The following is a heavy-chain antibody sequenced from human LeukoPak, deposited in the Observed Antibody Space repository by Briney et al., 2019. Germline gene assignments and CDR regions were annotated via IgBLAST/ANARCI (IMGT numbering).Heavy chain of an antibody. CDR2: VEYSGGTT. CDR1: GDSVNTYY. V-gene: IGHV4-59*02. Sequence: SETLSLTCTVSGDSVNTYYWTWVRQPPGKPLEWIGYVEYSGGTTNYRPSLRSRVTISVDTSKNQFSLKLSSVTAADTAVYYCARDTWGSGWFDPWGQGTLVTVSS. D-gene: IGHD7-27*01. CDR3: ARDTWGSGWFDP. J-gene: IGHJ5*02.